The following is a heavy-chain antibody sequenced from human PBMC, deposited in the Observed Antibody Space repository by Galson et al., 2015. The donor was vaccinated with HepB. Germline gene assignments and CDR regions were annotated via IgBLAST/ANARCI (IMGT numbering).Heavy chain of an antibody. CDR2: ISRSSSYI. Sequence: SLRLSCTASGFTFSSYSMNWVRQAPGKGLEWVSSISRSSSYIYYADSVKGRFTISRDNAKNSLYLQMNSLRAEDTAVYYCARDRDYYDSSSYYYGMDVWGQGTTVTVSS. V-gene: IGHV3-21*01. D-gene: IGHD3-22*01. CDR3: ARDRDYYDSSSYYYGMDV. J-gene: IGHJ6*02. CDR1: GFTFSSYS.